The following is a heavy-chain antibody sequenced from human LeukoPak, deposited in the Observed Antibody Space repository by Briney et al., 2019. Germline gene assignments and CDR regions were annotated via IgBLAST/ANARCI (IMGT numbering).Heavy chain of an antibody. V-gene: IGHV3-9*01. CDR1: GFTFDDYA. Sequence: GRSLRLSCAASGFTFDDYAMHWVRQAPGKGLEWVSGISWNSGSIGYADSVKGRFTISRDNAKNSLYLQMNSLRAEDTALYYCVRDGGVSGYDLLDYWGQGTLVTVSS. CDR3: VRDGGVSGYDLLDY. D-gene: IGHD5-12*01. J-gene: IGHJ4*02. CDR2: ISWNSGSI.